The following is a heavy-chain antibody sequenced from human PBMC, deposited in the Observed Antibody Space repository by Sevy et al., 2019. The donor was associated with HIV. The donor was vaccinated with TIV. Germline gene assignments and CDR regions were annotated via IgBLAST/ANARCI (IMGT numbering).Heavy chain of an antibody. D-gene: IGHD7-27*01. J-gene: IGHJ3*02. CDR1: RLSVSRNY. CDR2: ISAGGST. Sequence: GGSLRLSCAASRLSVSRNYLSWVRQAPGKGLEWVSVISAGGSTYYADSVKGRFTVSRDKAKNTLYYQMNSLRAEDTAVYYCASQLGIGAFDIWGQGTMVTVSS. V-gene: IGHV3-53*01. CDR3: ASQLGIGAFDI.